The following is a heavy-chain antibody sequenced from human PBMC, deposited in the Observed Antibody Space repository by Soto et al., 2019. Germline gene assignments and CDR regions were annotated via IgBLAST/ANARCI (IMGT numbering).Heavy chain of an antibody. J-gene: IGHJ4*02. CDR1: GFTFSGYA. CDR2: IGAGGDST. CDR3: ARRGYCTSSSCYLGDY. Sequence: GGSLRLSCAASGFTFSGYAMSWVRQAPGKGLEWVSLIGAGGDSTYYADSVKGRFTISRDNSKNTVYLQMNSLRAEDTAVYYCARRGYCTSSSCYLGDYWGQGTQVTVSS. V-gene: IGHV3-23*01. D-gene: IGHD2-2*01.